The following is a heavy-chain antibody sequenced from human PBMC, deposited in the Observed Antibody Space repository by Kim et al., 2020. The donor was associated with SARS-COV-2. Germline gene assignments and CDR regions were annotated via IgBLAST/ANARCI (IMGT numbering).Heavy chain of an antibody. J-gene: IGHJ4*02. CDR3: TTFYGDDASDY. V-gene: IGHV3-15*01. Sequence: TDYAAPVKGRFTISRDDSKNTLYLQMNSLKTEDTAVYYCTTFYGDDASDYWGQGTLVTVSS. D-gene: IGHD4-17*01. CDR2: T.